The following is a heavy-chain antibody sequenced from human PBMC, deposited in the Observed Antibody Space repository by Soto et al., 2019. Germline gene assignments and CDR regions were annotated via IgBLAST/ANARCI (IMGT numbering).Heavy chain of an antibody. V-gene: IGHV3-23*01. CDR2: ISGSGDSP. D-gene: IGHD3-3*01. Sequence: EVQLLESGGGLVQPGGSLRLSCAASGFIFRSYGMSWVRQAPGKGLEWVSAISGSGDSPYYADSVKGRFTVSRDNSKNTLYLQMTSLRVEDAAEYFCAKDSWAIFGVPAGEYYAMDVWGQGTTVTVSS. CDR1: GFIFRSYG. CDR3: AKDSWAIFGVPAGEYYAMDV. J-gene: IGHJ6*02.